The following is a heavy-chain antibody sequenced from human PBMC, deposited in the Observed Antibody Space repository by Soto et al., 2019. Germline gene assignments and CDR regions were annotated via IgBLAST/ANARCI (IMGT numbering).Heavy chain of an antibody. V-gene: IGHV3-74*01. CDR1: GFTFSTYW. J-gene: IGHJ2*01. Sequence: EVQLVESGGGLVQPGGSLRLSCAASGFTFSTYWMHWVRQAPGKGLVWVSRLNSDGSSTSYSDSVKGRFTISRDDHKNTLYLQMNGLRAEDTAVYYCARDLLVARPFAWYFDLWGRGTPVPVSS. CDR3: ARDLLVARPFAWYFDL. D-gene: IGHD6-6*01. CDR2: LNSDGSST.